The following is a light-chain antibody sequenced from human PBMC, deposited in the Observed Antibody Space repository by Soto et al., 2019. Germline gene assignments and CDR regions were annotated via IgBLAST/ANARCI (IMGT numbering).Light chain of an antibody. CDR3: TSYTSSSTL. CDR2: EVS. CDR1: SSDVGGYNY. V-gene: IGLV2-14*01. Sequence: QLVLTQPASVSGSPGQSITISCTGTSSDVGGYNYVSWYQQHPGKAPKLMIYEVSNRPSGVSNRFSGSKSGNTASLTISGLQAEDEADYYCTSYTSSSTLLGTGTKLTVL. J-gene: IGLJ1*01.